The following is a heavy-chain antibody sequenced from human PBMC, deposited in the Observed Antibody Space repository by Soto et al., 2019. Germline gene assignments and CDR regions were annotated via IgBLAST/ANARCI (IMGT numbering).Heavy chain of an antibody. CDR1: GFTFSSYS. CDR2: ISSSSSYI. J-gene: IGHJ5*02. V-gene: IGHV3-21*01. Sequence: EVQLVESGGGLVKPGGSLRLSCAASGFTFSSYSMNWVRQAPGKGLEWVSSISSSSSYIYYADSVKGRFTISRDNAKNSVYLQMHSLRAEDTAVYYCARGHLYYDFWSGYFLNWFDPWGQGTLVTVSS. CDR3: ARGHLYYDFWSGYFLNWFDP. D-gene: IGHD3-3*01.